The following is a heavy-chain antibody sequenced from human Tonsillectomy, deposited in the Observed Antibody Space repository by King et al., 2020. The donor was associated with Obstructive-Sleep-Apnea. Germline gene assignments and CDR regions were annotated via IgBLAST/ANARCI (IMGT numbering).Heavy chain of an antibody. D-gene: IGHD2-2*01. CDR2: LGTSGYT. CDR1: GFTLRTYD. J-gene: IGHJ4*02. V-gene: IGHV3-13*01. CDR3: ARGLGYCSSTSCYFDY. Sequence: VQLVESGGGLVQPGGSLRLSFSASGFTLRTYDMLWVRQVTGKGLEWVSALGTSGYTYYPCSVKGRFTISRDNAKNSLYLQMNSLRAGDTAVYYCARGLGYCSSTSCYFDYWGQGTLVTVSS.